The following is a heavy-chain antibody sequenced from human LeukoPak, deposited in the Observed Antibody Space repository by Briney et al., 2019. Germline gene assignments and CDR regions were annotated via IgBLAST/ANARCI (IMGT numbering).Heavy chain of an antibody. CDR2: TWYRSNWYN. J-gene: IGHJ4*02. CDR1: GDSVSSNSAT. Sequence: SQTLSLTCGISGDSVSSNSATWDRIRQSPSRGLEWLGRTWYRSNWYNDSALSVRSRMTINPDTSKNQFSLHLHSVTPEDTAVYYCARSIQHFDYWGQGILVTVSS. D-gene: IGHD2-21*01. V-gene: IGHV6-1*01. CDR3: ARSIQHFDY.